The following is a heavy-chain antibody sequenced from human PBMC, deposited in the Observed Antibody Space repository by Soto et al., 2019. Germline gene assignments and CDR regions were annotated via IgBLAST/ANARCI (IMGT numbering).Heavy chain of an antibody. CDR2: IYNSGST. CDR1: GGSISSGGYY. J-gene: IGHJ5*02. V-gene: IGHV4-31*03. CDR3: ARHPAP. Sequence: QVQLQESGPGLVKASQTLSLTCTVSGGSISSGGYYWSWIRQHPGKGLEWIGYIYNSGSTYYNPSLKIRVTISVDPSKILFPVKLTPVPPAHTAVYYCARHPAPWGQGTLVTVSS.